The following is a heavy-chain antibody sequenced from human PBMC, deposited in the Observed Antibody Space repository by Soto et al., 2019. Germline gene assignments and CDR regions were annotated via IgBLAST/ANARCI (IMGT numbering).Heavy chain of an antibody. CDR1: GGSISSYY. Sequence: SETLSLTCTVSGGSISSYYWSWIRQPPGKGLEWIGYIYYSGSTNYNPSLKSRVTISVDTSKNQFSLKLSSVTAADTAVYYCARDQVAATGDAFDIWGQGTMVTVSS. J-gene: IGHJ3*02. CDR2: IYYSGST. CDR3: ARDQVAATGDAFDI. D-gene: IGHD2-15*01. V-gene: IGHV4-59*01.